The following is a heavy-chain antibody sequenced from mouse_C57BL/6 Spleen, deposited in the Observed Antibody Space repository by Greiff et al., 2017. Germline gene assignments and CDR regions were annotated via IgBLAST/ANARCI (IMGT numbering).Heavy chain of an antibody. J-gene: IGHJ2*01. D-gene: IGHD2-4*01. Sequence: EVQGVESGEGLVKPGGSLKLSCAASGFTFSSYAMSWVRQTPEKRLEWVAYISSGGDYIYYADTVKGRFTISRDNARNTLYLQMSSLKSEDTAMYYCTREGDYDEGYFDYWGQGTTLTVSS. V-gene: IGHV5-9-1*02. CDR3: TREGDYDEGYFDY. CDR2: ISSGGDYI. CDR1: GFTFSSYA.